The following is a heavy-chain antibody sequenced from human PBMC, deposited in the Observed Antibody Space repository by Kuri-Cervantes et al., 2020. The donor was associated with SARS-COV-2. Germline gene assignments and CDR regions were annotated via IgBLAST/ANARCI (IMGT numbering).Heavy chain of an antibody. CDR2: IYYSGST. J-gene: IGHJ2*01. CDR3: ARRSGIRYWYFDL. D-gene: IGHD3-10*01. V-gene: IGHV4-39*01. Sequence: SETLSLTCTVSGGSISSSSYYWGWIRQPPGKGLEWIGSIYYSGSTYYNPSLKSRVTISVDTSKNQFSLKLSSVTAADTAVYYCARRSGIRYWYFDLWGRGTLVTVSS. CDR1: GGSISSSSYY.